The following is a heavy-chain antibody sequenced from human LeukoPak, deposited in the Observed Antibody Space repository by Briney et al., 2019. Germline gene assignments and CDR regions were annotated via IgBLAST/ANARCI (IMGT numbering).Heavy chain of an antibody. CDR2: IIPILGIA. J-gene: IGHJ4*02. CDR1: GGTFSSYT. Sequence: SVKVPCXASGGTFSSYTISWVRQAPGQGLEWMGRIIPILGIANYAQKFQGRVTTTADKSTSTAYMELSSLRSEDTAVYYCARGNSSGWYQQLDYWGQGTLVTVSS. CDR3: ARGNSSGWYQQLDY. V-gene: IGHV1-69*02. D-gene: IGHD6-19*01.